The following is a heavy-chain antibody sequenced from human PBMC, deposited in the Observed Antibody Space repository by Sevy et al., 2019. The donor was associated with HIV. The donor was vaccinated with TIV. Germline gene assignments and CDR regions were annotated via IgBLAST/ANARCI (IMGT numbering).Heavy chain of an antibody. CDR2: ISSSSSTI. CDR1: GFTFSSYS. CDR3: ARDASGYSYGYYYYYGMDV. V-gene: IGHV3-48*02. Sequence: GGSLGLSCAASGFTFSSYSMNWVRRAPGKGLEWVSYISSSSSTIYYADSVKGRFTISRDNAKNSLYLQMNSLRDEDTAVYYCARDASGYSYGYYYYYGMDVWGQGTTVTVSS. J-gene: IGHJ6*02. D-gene: IGHD5-18*01.